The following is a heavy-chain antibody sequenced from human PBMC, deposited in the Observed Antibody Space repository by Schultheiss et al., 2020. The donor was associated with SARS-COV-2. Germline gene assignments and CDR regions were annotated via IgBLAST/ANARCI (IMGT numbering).Heavy chain of an antibody. D-gene: IGHD3-22*01. CDR2: INPNSGGT. J-gene: IGHJ4*02. CDR1: GGTFSSYT. V-gene: IGHV1-2*02. Sequence: ASVKVSCKASGGTFSSYTISWVRQAPGQGLEWMGRINPNSGGTNYAQKFQGRVTMTEDTSTDTAYMELSSLRSEDTAVYYCAKGQYYYDSSGHDYWGQGTLVKVSS. CDR3: AKGQYYYDSSGHDY.